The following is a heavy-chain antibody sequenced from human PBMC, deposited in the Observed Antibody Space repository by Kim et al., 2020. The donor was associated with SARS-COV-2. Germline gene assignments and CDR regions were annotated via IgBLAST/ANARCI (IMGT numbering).Heavy chain of an antibody. CDR3: ARGQGLITMIVVVVGAFDY. V-gene: IGHV4-31*03. Sequence: SETLSLTCTVSGGSISSGGYYWSWIRQHPGKGLEWIGYIYYSGSTYYNKSLKSRVTISVDTSKNQFSLKLSSVTAADTAVYYCARGQGLITMIVVVVGAFDYWGQGTLVTVSS. CDR1: GGSISSGGYY. CDR2: IYYSGST. J-gene: IGHJ4*02. D-gene: IGHD3-22*01.